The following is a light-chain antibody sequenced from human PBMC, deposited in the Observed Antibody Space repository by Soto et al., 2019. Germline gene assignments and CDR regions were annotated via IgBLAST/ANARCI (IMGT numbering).Light chain of an antibody. CDR2: DVS. V-gene: IGLV2-14*03. CDR1: ISDVSGYNF. Sequence: QPALTQPASVSGSPVQSITISCTGTISDVSGYNFVSWYQQYPGEAPKLMIYDVSNRPSGVSNRFSGSKSGNTASLTISGLQAEDEADYYCSSYTSSNTYVFGTGTKVTVL. J-gene: IGLJ1*01. CDR3: SSYTSSNTYV.